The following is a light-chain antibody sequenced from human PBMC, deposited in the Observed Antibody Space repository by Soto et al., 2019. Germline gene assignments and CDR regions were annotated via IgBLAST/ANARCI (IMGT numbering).Light chain of an antibody. J-gene: IGLJ1*01. CDR1: SSDIGGYNY. CDR3: CSYAGSSSYV. CDR2: TVT. Sequence: QSALTQPRSVSGSPGQSVTISCTGTSSDIGGYNYVSWYQQHPGKAPKLMIYTVTKRPSGVPDRFSGSKSDNTASLTISGLQADDEADYYCCSYAGSSSYVFGTRTKVTVL. V-gene: IGLV2-11*01.